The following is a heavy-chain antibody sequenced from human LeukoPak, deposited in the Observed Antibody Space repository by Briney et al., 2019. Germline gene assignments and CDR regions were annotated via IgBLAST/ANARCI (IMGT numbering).Heavy chain of an antibody. CDR3: ARAVAGHSPHFDY. CDR2: ISAYNGDT. V-gene: IGHV1-18*01. D-gene: IGHD6-19*01. CDR1: GYSFTSYG. Sequence: ASVKVSCKASGYSFTSYGITWVRQSPGQGLEGMGWISAYNGDTNYAQKFQGRVTMTTDTSTSTAYMELRSLRSDDTAVYYCARAVAGHSPHFDYWGQGTLVTVSS. J-gene: IGHJ4*02.